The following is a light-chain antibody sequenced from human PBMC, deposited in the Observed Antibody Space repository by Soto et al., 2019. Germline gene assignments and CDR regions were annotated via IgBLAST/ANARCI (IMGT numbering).Light chain of an antibody. CDR2: AAS. CDR3: QQYYSYPPKYT. V-gene: IGKV1-8*01. J-gene: IGKJ2*01. CDR1: QGISSY. Sequence: AIRMTQSPSSLSASTGDRVTITCRASQGISSYLAWYQQKPGKAPKLLIYAASTLQSGVPSRFSVSGSGTDFTLTISCLQSEDFATYYCQQYYSYPPKYTFGQGTKLEIK.